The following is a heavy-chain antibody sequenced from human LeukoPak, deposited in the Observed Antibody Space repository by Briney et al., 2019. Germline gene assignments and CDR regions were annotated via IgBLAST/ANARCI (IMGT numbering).Heavy chain of an antibody. J-gene: IGHJ4*02. CDR1: GGSFSGYY. CDR2: INHSGST. V-gene: IGHV4-34*01. D-gene: IGHD3-22*01. Sequence: SETLSLTCAVYGGSFSGYYWSWIRQPPGKGLEWIGEINHSGSTNYNPSLKSRVTISVDTSKNQFFLSLSSVTAADTAVYYCAGLVGRYSSGLYYYYFDYWGQGTLVTVSP. CDR3: AGLVGRYSSGLYYYYFDY.